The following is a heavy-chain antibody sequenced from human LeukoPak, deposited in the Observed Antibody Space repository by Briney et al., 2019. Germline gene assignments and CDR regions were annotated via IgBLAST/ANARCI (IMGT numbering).Heavy chain of an antibody. CDR3: ARDRLWFGELYDAFDI. Sequence: GGSLRLSCAASGFTFSSYAMHWVRQAPGKGLEWVAVISYDGSNKYYADSVKGRFTISRDNSKNTLYLQMNSLRAEDTAVYYCARDRLWFGELYDAFDIWGQGTMVTVSS. CDR2: ISYDGSNK. J-gene: IGHJ3*02. D-gene: IGHD3-10*01. V-gene: IGHV3-30-3*01. CDR1: GFTFSSYA.